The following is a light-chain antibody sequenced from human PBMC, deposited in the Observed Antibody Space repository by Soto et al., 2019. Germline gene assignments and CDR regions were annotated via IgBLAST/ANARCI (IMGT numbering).Light chain of an antibody. CDR1: QSISSW. J-gene: IGKJ1*01. CDR2: DAS. Sequence: DIQMTQSPSTLSASVGDRVTITCRASQSISSWLAWYQQKPGKAPKLLIYDASTLQSGVPSRFSDSRSGTEFTLTISSLQPDDFATYYCQQYNSYSTFGQGTKVDIK. V-gene: IGKV1-5*01. CDR3: QQYNSYST.